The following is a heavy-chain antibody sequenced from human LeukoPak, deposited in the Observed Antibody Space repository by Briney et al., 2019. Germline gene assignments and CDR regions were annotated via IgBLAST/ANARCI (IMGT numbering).Heavy chain of an antibody. J-gene: IGHJ6*03. D-gene: IGHD5-18*01. Sequence: SETLSLTCTVSGGSISSYYWSWIRQPPGKGLEWIGYIYYSGSTNYNPSLKSRVTISVDTSKNQFSLKLSSVTAADTAVYYGARGPGGYSYGHPGYYYYMDVWGKGTTVTVSS. CDR3: ARGPGGYSYGHPGYYYYMDV. CDR2: IYYSGST. CDR1: GGSISSYY. V-gene: IGHV4-59*01.